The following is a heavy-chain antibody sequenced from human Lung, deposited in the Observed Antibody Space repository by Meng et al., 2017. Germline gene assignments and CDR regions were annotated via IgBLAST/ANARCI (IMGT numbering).Heavy chain of an antibody. CDR2: INHSGST. D-gene: IGHD4-11*01. CDR3: ARGPTTMAHDFDY. V-gene: IGHV4-34*01. Sequence: QGQLQQWGPCLLQPSEPLSPTCVVSGGSSSYYYWSGIRQPPGKGLEWIGEINHSGSTNYNPSLESRATISVDTSQNNLSLKLSSVTAADSAVYYCARGPTTMAHDFDYWGQGTLVTVSS. J-gene: IGHJ4*02. CDR1: GGSSSYYY.